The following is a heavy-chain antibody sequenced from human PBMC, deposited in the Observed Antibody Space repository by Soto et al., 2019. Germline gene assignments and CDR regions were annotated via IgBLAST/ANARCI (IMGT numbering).Heavy chain of an antibody. CDR1: GFTFNNYA. V-gene: IGHV3-23*01. Sequence: EVQLLESGGGLVQPGGSLRLSCAASGFTFNNYAMTWVRQAPGKGLEWVSAISGGGDTTSYSDSVKGRFTVSRDGSKKTVYLQMSSLGAGDTALYYWGKGRGGSGSLTPRVDFWGQGTLVTVSS. CDR2: ISGGGDTT. J-gene: IGHJ4*02. CDR3: GKGRGGSGSLTPRVDF. D-gene: IGHD3-10*01.